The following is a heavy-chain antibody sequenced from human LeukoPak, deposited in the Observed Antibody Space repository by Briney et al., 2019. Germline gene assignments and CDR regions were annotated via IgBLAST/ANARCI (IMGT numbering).Heavy chain of an antibody. J-gene: IGHJ4*02. CDR1: GYYIRGGYY. CDR3: ATRYSSGWYFFDY. V-gene: IGHV4-38-2*01. Sequence: PSETLSLTCGVSGYYIRGGYYWGWIRQPPGKGLEWIGSIYYSGSTYYNPSLKSRVTISVDTSKNQFSLKLSSVTAADTAVYYCATRYSSGWYFFDYWGQGTLVTVSS. CDR2: IYYSGST. D-gene: IGHD6-19*01.